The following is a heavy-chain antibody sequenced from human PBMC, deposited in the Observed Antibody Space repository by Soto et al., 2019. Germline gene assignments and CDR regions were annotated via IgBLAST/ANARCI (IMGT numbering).Heavy chain of an antibody. CDR2: INHSGST. J-gene: IGHJ6*02. CDR3: ARGQYLDYYYYGMDV. V-gene: IGHV4-34*01. CDR1: GGSFSGYY. D-gene: IGHD2-2*01. Sequence: SEILSLTCAVYGGSFSGYYWSWIRQPPGKGLEWIGEINHSGSTNYNPSLKSRVTISVDTSKNQFSLKLSSVTAADTAVYYCARGQYLDYYYYGMDVWGQGTTVTVSS.